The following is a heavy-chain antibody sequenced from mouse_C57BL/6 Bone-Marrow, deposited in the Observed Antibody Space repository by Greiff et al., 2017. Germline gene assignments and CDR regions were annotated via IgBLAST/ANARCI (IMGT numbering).Heavy chain of an antibody. CDR2: IYPRSGNT. D-gene: IGHD1-1*02. CDR1: GYTFTSYG. V-gene: IGHV1-81*01. J-gene: IGHJ3*01. CDR3: ARSGGLWKPAWFAY. Sequence: QVQLQQSGAELARPGASVKLSCKASGYTFTSYGISWVKQRTGQGLEWIGEIYPRSGNTYYNEKFKGKATLTPDKYSSTAYMELRSLTSEDSAVYFCARSGGLWKPAWFAYWGQGTLVTVSA.